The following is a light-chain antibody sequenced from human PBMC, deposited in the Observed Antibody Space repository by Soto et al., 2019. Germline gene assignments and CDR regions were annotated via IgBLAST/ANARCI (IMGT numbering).Light chain of an antibody. CDR3: QQSYSLPYT. CDR1: QSVSNY. CDR2: AAS. Sequence: DIQMTQSPSSLSASVGDRVTITCRASQSVSNYLHLYQQRPGKAPKLLIYAASSLQSGVPSRFSGGGSETDFTLTISSLQPEDFATYFCQQSYSLPYTFGQGTKVDIK. V-gene: IGKV1-39*01. J-gene: IGKJ2*01.